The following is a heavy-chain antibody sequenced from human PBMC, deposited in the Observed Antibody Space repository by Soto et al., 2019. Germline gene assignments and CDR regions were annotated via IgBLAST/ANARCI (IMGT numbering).Heavy chain of an antibody. V-gene: IGHV1-69*06. CDR3: ARGVSMAGRPGFFNH. J-gene: IGHJ1*01. Sequence: SVKVSCKAPGETFRRDVISWVRQAPGQGLEWLGGITPMSGTTDYAQKFQGRVTISADKSTGTAYFELSSLTFDDTGVYYCARGVSMAGRPGFFNHWGQGSLVTAPQ. CDR2: ITPMSGTT. D-gene: IGHD6-6*01. CDR1: GETFRRDV.